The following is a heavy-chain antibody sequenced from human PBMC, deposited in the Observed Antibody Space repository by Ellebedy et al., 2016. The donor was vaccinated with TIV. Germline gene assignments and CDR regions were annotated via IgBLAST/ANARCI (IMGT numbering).Heavy chain of an antibody. CDR2: ISGSGGST. Sequence: GESLKISCAASGFTFSSYAMSWVRQAPGKGLEWVSAISGSGGSTYYADSVKGRFTISRDNSKNTLYLQMNSLRAEDTAVYYCAKNSRSSWYEADRFDPWGQGTLVTVSS. CDR3: AKNSRSSWYEADRFDP. V-gene: IGHV3-23*01. J-gene: IGHJ5*02. D-gene: IGHD6-13*01. CDR1: GFTFSSYA.